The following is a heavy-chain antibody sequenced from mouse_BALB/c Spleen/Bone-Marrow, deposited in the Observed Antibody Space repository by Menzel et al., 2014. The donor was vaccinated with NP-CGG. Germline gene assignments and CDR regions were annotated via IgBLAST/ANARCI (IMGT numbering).Heavy chain of an antibody. CDR1: GFTFSSFG. J-gene: IGHJ2*01. CDR3: ARSLYYRYDFFDY. D-gene: IGHD2-14*01. CDR2: ISSGSSTI. V-gene: IGHV5-17*02. Sequence: EVMLVESGGGLVQPGGSRKPSCAASGFTFSSFGMHWVRQAPEKGLEWVAYISSGSSTIYYADTVKGRFTISRDNPKNTLFLQMTSLRSEDTAMYYCARSLYYRYDFFDYWGQGTTLTVSS.